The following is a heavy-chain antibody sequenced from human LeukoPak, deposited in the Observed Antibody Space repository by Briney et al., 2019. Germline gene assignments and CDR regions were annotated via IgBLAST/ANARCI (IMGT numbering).Heavy chain of an antibody. Sequence: SETLSLTCTVSGGAITTYYWGWIRQPPGKGLEWIGYIFCSGGTNYYPSLRSRVFISRDTSKNEFSLKLSSVTPADRAIYYCARPGYYESSGLDYWGQGTLVAVSS. CDR1: GGAITTYY. V-gene: IGHV4-59*01. CDR2: IFCSGGT. J-gene: IGHJ4*02. D-gene: IGHD3-22*01. CDR3: ARPGYYESSGLDY.